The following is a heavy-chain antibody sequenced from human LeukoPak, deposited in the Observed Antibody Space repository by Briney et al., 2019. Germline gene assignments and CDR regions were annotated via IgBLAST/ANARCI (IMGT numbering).Heavy chain of an antibody. V-gene: IGHV3-30*02. D-gene: IGHD4-23*01. Sequence: PGGSLRLSCVASGFTFSSYGMHWVRQAPGKGLEWVAFIRYDENNKYYADSVKGRFTISRGNSKNTLYLQMNSLRVEDTAVYYCARERTTTVVRYGMDVWGQGTTVTVSS. CDR2: IRYDENNK. CDR3: ARERTTTVVRYGMDV. J-gene: IGHJ6*02. CDR1: GFTFSSYG.